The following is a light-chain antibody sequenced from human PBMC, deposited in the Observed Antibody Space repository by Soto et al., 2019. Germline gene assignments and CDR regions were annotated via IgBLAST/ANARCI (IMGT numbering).Light chain of an antibody. CDR3: SSYTSSSTLEGV. CDR2: DVS. J-gene: IGLJ1*01. V-gene: IGLV2-14*01. Sequence: QSALTQPASVSGSPGQSITISCTGTSSDVGGYNYVSWYQQHPGKAPKLMIYDVSNRPSGVSNRFSGSKSGNTASLTISGLQAEAEADYYCSSYTSSSTLEGVFGTGTQLTVL. CDR1: SSDVGGYNY.